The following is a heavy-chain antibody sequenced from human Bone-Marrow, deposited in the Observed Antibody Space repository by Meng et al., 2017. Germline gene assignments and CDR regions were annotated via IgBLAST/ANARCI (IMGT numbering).Heavy chain of an antibody. V-gene: IGHV3-7*01. CDR3: ARDLRSSGWYPPYYYYYGMDV. CDR2: IKQDGSEK. D-gene: IGHD6-19*01. J-gene: IGHJ6*02. Sequence: GEPLKIPCAAPGSTSSSYWMSWVRQAPGKGLEWVANIKQDGSEKYYVDSVKGRFTISRDNAKNSLYLQMNSLRAEDTAVYYCARDLRSSGWYPPYYYYYGMDVWGQGTTVTVSS. CDR1: GSTSSSYW.